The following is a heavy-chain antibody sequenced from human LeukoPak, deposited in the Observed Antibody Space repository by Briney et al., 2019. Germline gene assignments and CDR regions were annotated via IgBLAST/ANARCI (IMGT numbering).Heavy chain of an antibody. D-gene: IGHD3-22*01. Sequence: GGSLRLSCAASGFTFCNFWMSWVRQAPGKGLEWVANIQQDGSEKYYVDSVKGRFTISRDNAKNSLYLQMNSLRAEDTAVYYCAREDSSGSGEDYWGQGTLVTVSS. V-gene: IGHV3-7*01. J-gene: IGHJ4*02. CDR1: GFTFCNFW. CDR3: AREDSSGSGEDY. CDR2: IQQDGSEK.